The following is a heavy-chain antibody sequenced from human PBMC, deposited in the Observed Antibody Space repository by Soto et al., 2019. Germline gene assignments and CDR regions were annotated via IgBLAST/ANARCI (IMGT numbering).Heavy chain of an antibody. D-gene: IGHD3-3*01. CDR3: AVEWAWEYYFDY. CDR1: GFTFSSYS. V-gene: IGHV3-21*01. Sequence: GGSLRLSCAASGFTFSSYSMNWVRQAPGKGLEWVSSISSSSSYIYYADSVKGRFTISRDNAKNSLYLQMNSLRAEDTAVYYCAVEWAWEYYFDYWGQGTLVTVSS. CDR2: ISSSSSYI. J-gene: IGHJ4*02.